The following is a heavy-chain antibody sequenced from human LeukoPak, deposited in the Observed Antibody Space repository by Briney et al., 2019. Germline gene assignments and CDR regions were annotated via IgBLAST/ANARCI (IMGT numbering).Heavy chain of an antibody. CDR2: IKQDGSEK. CDR1: GFTFSSYW. D-gene: IGHD3-22*01. Sequence: PGGSLRLSCAASGFTFSSYWMSWVRQAPGKGLEWVANIKQDGSEKYYVDSVKGRFTIPRDNAKNSLYLQMNSLRAEDTAVYYCARDKGTMIVVVAYGMDVWGQGTTVTVSS. V-gene: IGHV3-7*01. CDR3: ARDKGTMIVVVAYGMDV. J-gene: IGHJ6*02.